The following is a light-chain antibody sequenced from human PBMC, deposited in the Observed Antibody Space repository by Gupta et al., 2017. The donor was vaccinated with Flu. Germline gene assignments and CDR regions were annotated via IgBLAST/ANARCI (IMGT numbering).Light chain of an antibody. Sequence: QTVVTQEPSLTVSPGGTVTLSCGSSTGAVTTSHYAYWFQQKPGQAPRTLIYDTTKKHSWTPARFSGTLRGGKAALTLSGAQADDEADYYCLLSYNGPRVFGGGTKLTVL. CDR3: LLSYNGPRV. CDR1: TGAVTTSHY. V-gene: IGLV7-46*01. CDR2: DTT. J-gene: IGLJ3*02.